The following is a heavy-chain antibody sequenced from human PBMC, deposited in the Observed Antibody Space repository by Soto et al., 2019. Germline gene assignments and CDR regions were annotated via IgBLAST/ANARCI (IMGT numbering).Heavy chain of an antibody. Sequence: VQLVESGGGLVKPGGSLRLSCEGSGFMFSSYNMNWVRQAPGRGLEWVSFISSSSAYKYYEDAVKGRFTISRDNDKKSVYLQMNSLRAEDARLYYCARSAGYCTDASCEKGWFDSWGQGTWVTVSS. CDR3: ARSAGYCTDASCEKGWFDS. J-gene: IGHJ5*01. CDR2: ISSSSAYK. CDR1: GFMFSSYN. V-gene: IGHV3-21*01. D-gene: IGHD2-8*02.